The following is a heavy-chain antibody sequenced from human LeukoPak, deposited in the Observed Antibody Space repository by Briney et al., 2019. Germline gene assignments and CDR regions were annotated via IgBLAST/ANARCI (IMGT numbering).Heavy chain of an antibody. CDR3: ARARWELLVGDY. CDR2: INPSGGST. D-gene: IGHD1-26*01. V-gene: IGHV1-46*01. CDR1: GYTFTSYY. J-gene: IGHJ4*02. Sequence: GASVKVSCKASGYTFTSYYMHWVRQAPGQGLEWMGIINPSGGSTSYAQKLQGRVTMTTDTSTSTAYMELRSLRSDDTAVYYCARARWELLVGDYWGQGTLVTVSS.